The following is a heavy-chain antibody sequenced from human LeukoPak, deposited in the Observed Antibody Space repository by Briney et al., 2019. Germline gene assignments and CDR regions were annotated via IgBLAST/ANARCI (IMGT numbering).Heavy chain of an antibody. J-gene: IGHJ5*02. CDR2: INPNSGGT. V-gene: IGHV1-2*02. CDR1: GYSFTGYY. CDR3: ARVGQQLAKWFDP. Sequence: ASVKVSCKASGYSFTGYYMHWVRQAPGQGLEWMGWINPNSGGTNYAQKFQGRVTMTRDTSISTACMELSRLRSDDTAVYYCARVGQQLAKWFDPWGQGTLVTVSS. D-gene: IGHD6-13*01.